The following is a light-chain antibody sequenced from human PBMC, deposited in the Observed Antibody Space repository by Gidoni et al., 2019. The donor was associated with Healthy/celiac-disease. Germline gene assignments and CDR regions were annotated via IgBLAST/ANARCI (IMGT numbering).Light chain of an antibody. CDR1: SSDVGGYNY. J-gene: IGLJ2*01. CDR3: CSYAGSYVV. Sequence: QSALTQPRSVSGSPGQSVTISCTGTSSDVGGYNYVSWYQQHPGKAPKLMIYDVSKRPSVVPGRFAGSKSGNTASLTISGLQAEDEADYYCCSYAGSYVVFGGGTKLTVL. CDR2: DVS. V-gene: IGLV2-11*01.